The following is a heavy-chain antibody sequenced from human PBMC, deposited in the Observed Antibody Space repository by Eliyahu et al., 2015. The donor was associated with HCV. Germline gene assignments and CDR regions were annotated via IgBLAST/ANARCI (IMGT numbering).Heavy chain of an antibody. CDR1: GGSISSANHY. V-gene: IGHV4-39*01. CDR2: VYHNGNS. D-gene: IGHD3-22*01. Sequence: QLHLQESGPGRVRPSETLSLTCAAAGGSISSANHYWGWVRQPPGKGLEWIGXVYHNGNSYFNASLMSRLTMSIDTSKNQFSLHLKYLTASDTAVYYCARLHDYDGTGFYPNWYFDLWGRGILVTVSS. CDR3: ARLHDYDGTGFYPNWYFDL. J-gene: IGHJ2*01.